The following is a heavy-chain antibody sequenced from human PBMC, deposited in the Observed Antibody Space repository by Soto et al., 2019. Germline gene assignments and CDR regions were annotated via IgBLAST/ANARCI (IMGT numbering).Heavy chain of an antibody. J-gene: IGHJ4*02. CDR1: GGSISSGGYC. CDR2: IYYSGST. Sequence: SETLSLTCTVSGGSISSGGYCWSWIRQHPGKGLEWIGYIYYSGSTYYNPSLKSRVTISVDTSKNQFSLKLSSVTAADTAVYYCARVRYFDWSKDYWGQGTLVTVS. CDR3: ARVRYFDWSKDY. D-gene: IGHD3-9*01. V-gene: IGHV4-31*03.